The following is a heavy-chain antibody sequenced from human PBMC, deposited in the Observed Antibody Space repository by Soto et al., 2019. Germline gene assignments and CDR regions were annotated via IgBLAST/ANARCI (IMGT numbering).Heavy chain of an antibody. CDR2: FDPEDGET. CDR1: GYTLTELS. D-gene: IGHD1-26*01. CDR3: AKDLSYSGSYAY. Sequence: GASVKVSCKVSGYTLTELSMHWVRQAPGEGLEWMGGFDPEDGETIYAQKFQGRVTMTEDTSTDTAYMELSSLRSEDTAVYYCAKDLSYSGSYAYSGQGTLVTVSS. J-gene: IGHJ4*02. V-gene: IGHV1-24*01.